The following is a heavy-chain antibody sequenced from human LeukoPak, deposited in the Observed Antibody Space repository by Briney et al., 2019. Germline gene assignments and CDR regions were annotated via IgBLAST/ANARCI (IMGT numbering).Heavy chain of an antibody. V-gene: IGHV4-39*01. CDR1: GGSISTSSYY. D-gene: IGHD2-15*01. CDR2: IYYSGTT. CDR3: ARQPSLSYCSGGTCWFDT. J-gene: IGHJ5*02. Sequence: PSETLSLTCTVAGGSISTSSYYWGWIRQPPGKGLEWIGSIYYSGTTYYSPSLQSRVTISVDMSRNQFSLRLCSVTAADTAVYYCARQPSLSYCSGGTCWFDTWGQGTLVTVSS.